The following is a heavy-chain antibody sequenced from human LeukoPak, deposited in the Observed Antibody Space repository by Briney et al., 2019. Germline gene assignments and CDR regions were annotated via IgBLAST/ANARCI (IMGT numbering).Heavy chain of an antibody. CDR2: IIPILGIA. CDR1: GGTFSSYA. V-gene: IGHV1-69*04. CDR3: ARGGGYDLYFDY. D-gene: IGHD5-12*01. J-gene: IGHJ4*02. Sequence: SVKVSCKASGGTFSSYAISWVRQAPGQGLEWMGRIIPILGIANYAQKFQGRVTITADKSTSTAYMELSSLRSEDTAVYYCARGGGYDLYFDYWGQGTLVTVSS.